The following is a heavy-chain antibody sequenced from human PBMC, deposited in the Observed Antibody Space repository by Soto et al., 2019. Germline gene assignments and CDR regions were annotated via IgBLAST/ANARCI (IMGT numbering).Heavy chain of an antibody. D-gene: IGHD5-12*01. V-gene: IGHV3-21*01. CDR2: ISSSSSYI. CDR1: GFTSSNYV. CDR3: ARDSLLGYSGFPGTFDY. Sequence: PGGSLRLSCAAPGFTSSNYVMSWVRQAPGKGLEWVSSISSSSSYIYYADSVKGRFTISRDNAKNSLYLQMNSLRAEDTAVYYCARDSLLGYSGFPGTFDYWGQGTLVTVSS. J-gene: IGHJ4*02.